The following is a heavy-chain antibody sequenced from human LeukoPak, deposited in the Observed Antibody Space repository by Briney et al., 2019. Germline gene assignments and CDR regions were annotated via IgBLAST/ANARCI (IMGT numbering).Heavy chain of an antibody. CDR1: GGSISSSSYY. CDR2: IYYSGST. D-gene: IGHD4-17*01. CDR3: ATFPTVKDY. J-gene: IGHJ4*02. Sequence: SETLSLTCTVSGGSISSSSYYWGWIRRPPGKGLEWIGSIYYSGSTYYNPSLKSRVTISVDTSKNQFSLKLSSVTAADTAVYYCATFPTVKDYWGQGTLVTVSS. V-gene: IGHV4-39*01.